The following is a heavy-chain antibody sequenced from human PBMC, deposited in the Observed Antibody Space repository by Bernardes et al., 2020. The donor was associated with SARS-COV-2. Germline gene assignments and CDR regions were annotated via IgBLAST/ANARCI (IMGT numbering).Heavy chain of an antibody. V-gene: IGHV3-74*01. J-gene: IGHJ4*02. D-gene: IGHD6-19*01. CDR3: ARAVAGGPGY. CDR2: INTDGSST. Sequence: GGSLRLSCAASGFTFSNYWMHWVRQAPGKGPVWVSRINTDGSSTSYADSVKGRLTISRDNAKNTLYLQMNSLRAEDTAVYYCARAVAGGPGYWGQGTLVTVSS. CDR1: GFTFSNYW.